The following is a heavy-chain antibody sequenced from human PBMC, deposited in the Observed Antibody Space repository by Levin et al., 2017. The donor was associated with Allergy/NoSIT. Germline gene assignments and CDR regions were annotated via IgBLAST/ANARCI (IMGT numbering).Heavy chain of an antibody. CDR1: GITFSSYT. Sequence: LTCAASGITFSSYTMNWVRQAPGKGLEWVSSIRSSSSYIKYAESVKGRFTMSRDNAKNSLYLQMNSLRADDTAVYYCARSRGEFDYWGQGTLVTVSS. V-gene: IGHV3-21*01. D-gene: IGHD3-10*01. CDR3: ARSRGEFDY. CDR2: IRSSSSYI. J-gene: IGHJ4*02.